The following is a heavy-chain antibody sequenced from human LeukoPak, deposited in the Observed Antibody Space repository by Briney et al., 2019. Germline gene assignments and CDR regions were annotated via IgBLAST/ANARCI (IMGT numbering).Heavy chain of an antibody. J-gene: IGHJ4*02. D-gene: IGHD3-10*01. Sequence: SVKVSCKASGGTFSSYAISWVRQAPGQGLEWMGGIIPIFGTANYAQKFQGRVTITADESTSTAYMELSSLRSEDTAVYYCATNSGNYGSGSYYLYYFDYWGQGTLVTVSS. CDR2: IIPIFGTA. CDR3: ATNSGNYGSGSYYLYYFDY. CDR1: GGTFSSYA. V-gene: IGHV1-69*13.